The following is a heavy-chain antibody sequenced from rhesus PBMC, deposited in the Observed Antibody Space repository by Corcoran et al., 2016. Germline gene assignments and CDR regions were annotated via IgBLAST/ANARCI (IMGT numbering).Heavy chain of an antibody. CDR3: ARDHRRGGYSYVDY. CDR1: GYTFTDYY. V-gene: IGHV1-138*01. CDR2: INPKTGGT. J-gene: IGHJ4*01. Sequence: QVQLVQSGAEVKKPGSSVKVSCKASGYTFTDYYMHWVRQAPGKGLEWMGEINPKTGGTNYAQKFQGRVTMTRDTSTSTAYMELSSLRSEDTAVYYCARDHRRGGYSYVDYWGQGVLVTVSS. D-gene: IGHD5-24*01.